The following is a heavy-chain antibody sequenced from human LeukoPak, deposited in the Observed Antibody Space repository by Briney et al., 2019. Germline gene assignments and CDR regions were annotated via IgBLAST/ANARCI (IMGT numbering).Heavy chain of an antibody. CDR1: GFTLIRYS. V-gene: IGHV3-21*01. CDR2: ISSSSSYI. CDR3: ARERVRVGANYYYGMDV. Sequence: GRSLVLLSSAAGFTLIRYSIRWFRQAPRKGLEWVSSISSSSSYIYYADSVKGRFTIYRDDAKNSLYLQMNSLRAEDTAVYYCARERVRVGANYYYGMDVWGQGTTVTVSS. D-gene: IGHD1-26*01. J-gene: IGHJ6*02.